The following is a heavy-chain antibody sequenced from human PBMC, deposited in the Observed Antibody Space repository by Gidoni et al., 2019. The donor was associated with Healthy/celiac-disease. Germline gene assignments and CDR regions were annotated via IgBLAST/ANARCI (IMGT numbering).Heavy chain of an antibody. CDR2: RSHDGSNK. V-gene: IGHV3-30*03. J-gene: IGHJ4*02. D-gene: IGHD2-2*01. CDR1: GFTFSSYG. CDR3: ASPVVVPAAMDY. Sequence: QVQLVESGGGVVQPGRSLRLSCAASGFTFSSYGMHWVRQAPGKGLEWVAVRSHDGSNKYYADSVKGRFTISRDNSKNTLYLQMNSLRAEDTAVYYCASPVVVPAAMDYWGQGTLVTVSS.